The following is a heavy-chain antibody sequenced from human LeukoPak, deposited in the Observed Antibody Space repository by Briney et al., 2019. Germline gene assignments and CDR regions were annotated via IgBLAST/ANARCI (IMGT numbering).Heavy chain of an antibody. Sequence: PSQTLSLTCTVSGGSISSGSYYWSWIRQPAGKGLEWIGRIYTSGSTNYNPSLKSRVTISVDTSKNQFCLKLSSVTAADTAVYYCARAGRLWVAFDIWGQGTMVTVSS. CDR2: IYTSGST. D-gene: IGHD7-27*01. CDR3: ARAGRLWVAFDI. J-gene: IGHJ3*02. V-gene: IGHV4-61*02. CDR1: GGSISSGSYY.